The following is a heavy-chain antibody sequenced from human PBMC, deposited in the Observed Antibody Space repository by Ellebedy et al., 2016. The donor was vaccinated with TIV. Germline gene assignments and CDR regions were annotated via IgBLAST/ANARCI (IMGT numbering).Heavy chain of an antibody. CDR3: AKDMTVAGTDLDY. J-gene: IGHJ4*02. Sequence: SLKISXAASGFTFDDYAMHWVRQSPGKGLEWVSRISWNSGRIGYADSVKGRFTISRDNAKNSLYLQMNSLRVEDTALYYCAKDMTVAGTDLDYWGQGTLVTVSS. D-gene: IGHD6-19*01. CDR1: GFTFDDYA. CDR2: ISWNSGRI. V-gene: IGHV3-9*01.